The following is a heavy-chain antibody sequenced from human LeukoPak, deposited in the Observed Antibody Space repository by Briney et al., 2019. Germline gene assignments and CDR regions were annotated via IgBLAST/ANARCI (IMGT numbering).Heavy chain of an antibody. D-gene: IGHD5-18*01. Sequence: GGSLRLSCAASGFTFSSYSMNWVRQAPGKGLEWVSSISSSSSYIYYADSVKGRFTISRDNAKNTLYLQMNSLRAEDTAVYYCAKAKDTAMANFFDYWGQGTLVTVSS. CDR2: ISSSSSYI. CDR3: AKAKDTAMANFFDY. J-gene: IGHJ4*02. V-gene: IGHV3-21*04. CDR1: GFTFSSYS.